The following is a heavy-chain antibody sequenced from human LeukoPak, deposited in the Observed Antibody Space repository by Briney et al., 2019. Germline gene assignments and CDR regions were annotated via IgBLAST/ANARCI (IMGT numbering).Heavy chain of an antibody. CDR3: ARGVFYYDTSGRGYYFDY. CDR2: IYTSGGT. D-gene: IGHD3-22*01. CDR1: GGSIGSYY. Sequence: PSETLSLTCTVSGGSIGSYYWSWIRQPAGKGLEWVGCIYTSGGTVYNPSLKSRVTMSVDTSKNQFSLKLSSVTAADTAVYYCARGVFYYDTSGRGYYFDYWGQGTLVTVSS. J-gene: IGHJ4*02. V-gene: IGHV4-4*07.